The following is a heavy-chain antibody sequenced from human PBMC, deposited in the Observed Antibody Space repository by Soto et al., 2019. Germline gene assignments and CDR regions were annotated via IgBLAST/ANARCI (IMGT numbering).Heavy chain of an antibody. D-gene: IGHD6-13*01. Sequence: QVQLVQSGAEVKKPGSSVKVSCKASGGTFSSYTISWVRQAPGQGLEWMGRIIPILGIANNAQRSQGRVTITADKATSTAYMELSRLRSEDTAVYYCARGDGYSSSWPPVTFDYWGQGTLVTVSS. CDR3: ARGDGYSSSWPPVTFDY. CDR1: GGTFSSYT. CDR2: IIPILGIA. V-gene: IGHV1-69*02. J-gene: IGHJ4*02.